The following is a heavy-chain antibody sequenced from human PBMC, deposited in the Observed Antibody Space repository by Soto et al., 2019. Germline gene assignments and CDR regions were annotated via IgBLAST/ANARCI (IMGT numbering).Heavy chain of an antibody. CDR1: GDSISSYY. CDR2: IYYSGST. V-gene: IGHV4-59*01. CDR3: ARYFTVTTTPYYFDY. J-gene: IGHJ4*02. Sequence: SETLSLTCTVSGDSISSYYWSWIRQPPGKGLEWIGYIYYSGSTNYNPSLKSRVTISVDTSKNQFSLKLSSVTAADTAVYYCARYFTVTTTPYYFDYWGQGTLVTVSS. D-gene: IGHD4-17*01.